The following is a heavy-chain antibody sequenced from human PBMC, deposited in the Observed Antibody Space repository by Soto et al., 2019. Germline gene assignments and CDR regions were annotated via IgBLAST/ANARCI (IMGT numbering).Heavy chain of an antibody. CDR3: PTPRTSGTTTVRGPICD. CDR1: GGSVSSGSYY. V-gene: IGHV4-61*01. J-gene: IGHJ4*02. D-gene: IGHD3-10*01. Sequence: SETLSLTCTVSGGSVSSGSYYWSWIRQPPGKGLEWIGYIYYSGSTNYNPSLKSRVTISVDTSKNQFSLKLSSVTTADTAVYSCPTPRTSGTTTVRGPICDWGQGTLVTVSS. CDR2: IYYSGST.